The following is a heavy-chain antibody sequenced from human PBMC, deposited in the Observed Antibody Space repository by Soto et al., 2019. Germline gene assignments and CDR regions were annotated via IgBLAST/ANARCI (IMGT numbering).Heavy chain of an antibody. J-gene: IGHJ4*02. CDR3: AREYDSSDCSRY. CDR2: LNGDGSST. V-gene: IGHV3-74*01. D-gene: IGHD3-22*01. CDR1: GFTFSGYW. Sequence: EVQLVESGGGSIQPGGSLRLSCAGSGFTFSGYWMHWVRQAPGKGLVWVSRLNGDGSSTNYADSVKGRFTITRDNAKNTLYLHMNSPSAEDTVVYYWAREYDSSDCSRYWAQGTLVTVSS.